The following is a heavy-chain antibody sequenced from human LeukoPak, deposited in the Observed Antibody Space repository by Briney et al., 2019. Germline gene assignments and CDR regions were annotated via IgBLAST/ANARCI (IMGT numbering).Heavy chain of an antibody. V-gene: IGHV4-59*08. CDR1: GGSIGTSY. D-gene: IGHD5-18*01. CDR2: VSYIGNT. CDR3: VRQLYTSMSPFDY. J-gene: IGHJ4*02. Sequence: SETLSLTCTVSGGSIGTSYWSWIRQPPGKGLEWIGYVSYIGNTNYNPSLKSRVTVSVDSSKNQFSLKLSSVTAADTAVYYCVRQLYTSMSPFDYWGQGTLVTVSS.